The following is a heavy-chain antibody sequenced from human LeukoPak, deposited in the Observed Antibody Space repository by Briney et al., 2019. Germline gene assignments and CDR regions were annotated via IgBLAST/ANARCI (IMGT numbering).Heavy chain of an antibody. CDR2: INWNGGST. D-gene: IGHD3-22*01. CDR1: GFTFDDYG. V-gene: IGHV3-20*04. J-gene: IGHJ4*02. CDR3: AREDYYDSSGSIDY. Sequence: GGSLRLSCAASGFTFDDYGMSWVRQAPGKGLEWVSGINWNGGSTGYADSVKGRFTISRDNAKNSLYLQMNSLRAEDTAVYYCAREDYYDSSGSIDYWGQGTLVTVSS.